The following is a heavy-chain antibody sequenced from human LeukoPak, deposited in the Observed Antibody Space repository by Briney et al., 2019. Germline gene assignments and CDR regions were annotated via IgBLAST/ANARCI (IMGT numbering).Heavy chain of an antibody. D-gene: IGHD3-3*01. Sequence: SVKVSCKASGGTFSSYAISLVRQAPGQGLEWMGRIIPIFGTANYAQKFQGRVTITTDESTSTAYMELSSLRSEDTAVYYCARDLRPSITSFGVVTPEYYFDYWGQGTLVTVSS. CDR1: GGTFSSYA. J-gene: IGHJ4*02. CDR2: IIPIFGTA. V-gene: IGHV1-69*05. CDR3: ARDLRPSITSFGVVTPEYYFDY.